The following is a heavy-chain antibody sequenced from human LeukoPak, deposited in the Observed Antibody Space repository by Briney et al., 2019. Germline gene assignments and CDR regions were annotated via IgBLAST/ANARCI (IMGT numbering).Heavy chain of an antibody. CDR2: IYPGDSDT. Sequence: GESLKISCKGSGYSFTSYWIGWVRQMPGKGLEWMGIIYPGDSDTRYGPSFQGQVTISADKSISTAYLQWSSLKASDTAMYYCARRGYCSSTSCSSVPFDYWGQGTVVTVSS. CDR3: ARRGYCSSTSCSSVPFDY. D-gene: IGHD2-2*01. J-gene: IGHJ4*02. V-gene: IGHV5-51*01. CDR1: GYSFTSYW.